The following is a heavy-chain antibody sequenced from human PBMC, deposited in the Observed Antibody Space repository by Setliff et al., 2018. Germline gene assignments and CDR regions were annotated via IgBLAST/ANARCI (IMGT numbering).Heavy chain of an antibody. J-gene: IGHJ6*02. Sequence: PGGSLRLSCAASGFTFSSYAITWVRQAPGKGLEWVSMISGSAQTTYYADSVKGRFTISRDNSENTLYLQMNSLRAEDTAVYYCASASYLVPADPSRYYYGMDVWGQGTTVTVSS. D-gene: IGHD2-2*01. V-gene: IGHV3-23*01. CDR3: ASASYLVPADPSRYYYGMDV. CDR1: GFTFSSYA. CDR2: ISGSAQTT.